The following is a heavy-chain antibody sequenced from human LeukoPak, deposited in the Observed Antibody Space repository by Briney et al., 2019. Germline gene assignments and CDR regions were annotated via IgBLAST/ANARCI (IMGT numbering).Heavy chain of an antibody. V-gene: IGHV3-7*01. CDR2: IKQDGSEK. Sequence: GRSLRLSCAASGFTFSSYGMHWVRQPPGKGLEWVANIKQDGSEKYYVDSVKGRFTISRDNAQNSLCLQMNSLRAEDTAVYYCARAMDVWGQGTTVTVSS. CDR3: ARAMDV. J-gene: IGHJ6*02. CDR1: GFTFSSYG.